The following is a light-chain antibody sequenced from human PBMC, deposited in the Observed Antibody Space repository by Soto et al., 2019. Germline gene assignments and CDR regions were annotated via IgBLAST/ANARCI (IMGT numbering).Light chain of an antibody. V-gene: IGKV1-5*01. J-gene: IGKJ1*01. CDR3: QHYGGMWT. CDR2: DAS. CDR1: QSITNR. Sequence: DIQMTESPSTLSASVGDRVTITCRASQSITNRLAWYQQKPGKAPKVLIYDASNLEYGVPSRFSGSGFGTEFILTISSLQPDDFATYCCQHYGGMWTFGQGTKVDI.